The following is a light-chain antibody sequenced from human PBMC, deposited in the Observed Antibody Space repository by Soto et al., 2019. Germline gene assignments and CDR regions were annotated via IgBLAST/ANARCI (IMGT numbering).Light chain of an antibody. CDR3: RQRYNWPLT. J-gene: IGKJ4*01. CDR1: QSISNS. Sequence: IVLTQSPATLSLSPGERATLSCKASQSISNSLGWFQQKPGQAPRLLIDDASNRATGIPARFTGSGSGSDFTLTISSLAPEDFGVYYCRQRYNWPLTFGGGTKVEIK. CDR2: DAS. V-gene: IGKV3-11*01.